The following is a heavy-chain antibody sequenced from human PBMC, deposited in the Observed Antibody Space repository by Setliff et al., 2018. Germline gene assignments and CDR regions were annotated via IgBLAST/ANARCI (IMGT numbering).Heavy chain of an antibody. Sequence: SETLSLTCTVSGASVSSRSYYWGWIRQPPGKELEWIGQIYTSWSTNYNPSLKSRVTMSLDTSKNQFSLKLRSVTAADTAVYYCARGGTFRYFDYWGQGTPVTVSS. V-gene: IGHV4-61*01. CDR3: ARGGTFRYFDY. CDR2: IYTSWST. CDR1: GASVSSRSYY. D-gene: IGHD5-12*01. J-gene: IGHJ4*02.